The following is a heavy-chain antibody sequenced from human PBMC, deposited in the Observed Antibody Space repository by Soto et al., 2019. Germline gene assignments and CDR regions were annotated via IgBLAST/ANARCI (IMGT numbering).Heavy chain of an antibody. D-gene: IGHD3-22*01. CDR1: GYSFTNYW. J-gene: IGHJ5*02. CDR2: IYPGDSDT. V-gene: IGHV5-51*01. CDR3: ARQNYYDTSGPGWFNP. Sequence: PGESLKISCKVSGYSFTNYWIAWVRQMPGKGLEWMGIIYPGDSDTRYSPSFQGQVTISADKSISTTYLQWSSLKASDTAMYYCARQNYYDTSGPGWFNPWGQGTLVTVS.